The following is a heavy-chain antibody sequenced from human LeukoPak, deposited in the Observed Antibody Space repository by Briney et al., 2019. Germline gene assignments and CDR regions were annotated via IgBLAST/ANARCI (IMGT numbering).Heavy chain of an antibody. D-gene: IGHD3-3*01. J-gene: IGHJ6*03. CDR2: ISSSGSTI. CDR3: ARDGVPYYSYYMDV. V-gene: IGHV3-11*04. Sequence: PGGSLRLSCAASGFTFSDYYMSWIRQAPGKGLEWVSYISSSGSTIYYADSVKGRFTISRDNAKNSLYLQMNSLRAEDTAVYYCARDGVPYYSYYMDVWGKGTTVTVSS. CDR1: GFTFSDYY.